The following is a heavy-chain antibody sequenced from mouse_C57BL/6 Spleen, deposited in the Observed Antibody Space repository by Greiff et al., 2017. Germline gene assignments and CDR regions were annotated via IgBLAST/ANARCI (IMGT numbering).Heavy chain of an antibody. CDR2: ILPGSGST. V-gene: IGHV1-9*01. CDR1: GYTFTGYW. CDR3: ARLGLPWYFDV. Sequence: QVQLKQSGAELMKPGASVKLSCKATGYTFTGYWIEWVKQRPGHGLEWIGEILPGSGSTNYNEKFKGKATFTADTSSNTAYMQLSSLTTEDSAIYYCARLGLPWYFDVWGTGTTVTVSS. J-gene: IGHJ1*03. D-gene: IGHD2-4*01.